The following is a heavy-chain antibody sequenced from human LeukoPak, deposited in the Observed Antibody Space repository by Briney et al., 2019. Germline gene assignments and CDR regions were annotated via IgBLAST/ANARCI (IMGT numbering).Heavy chain of an antibody. D-gene: IGHD3-9*01. J-gene: IGHJ6*02. CDR1: GFTFRDYN. CDR2: ITDSGSSI. CDR3: ARSIGLTGGGVDV. Sequence: GGSLRLSCAASGFTFRDYNMNWVRQAPGQGLEWVSYITDSGSSIHYADSVNGRFTISRDNAKDSLYLQMNSLRAEDSAVYYCARSIGLTGGGVDVWGRGTTVTVSS. V-gene: IGHV3-11*01.